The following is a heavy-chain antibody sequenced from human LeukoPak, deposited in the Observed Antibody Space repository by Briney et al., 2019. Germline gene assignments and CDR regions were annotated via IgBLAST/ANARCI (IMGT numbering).Heavy chain of an antibody. D-gene: IGHD3-16*01. CDR3: YGIRLGDGFQI. CDR1: GFTVSNNY. J-gene: IGHJ3*02. Sequence: GGSLRLSCAASGFTVSNNYMGWVCQAPGKGLEWVSVIYSYGFTSYADSVKGRFTISRDNFKNTLYLQMNSLRAEDTAVYYCYGIRLGDGFQIWGQRTMVIVSS. V-gene: IGHV3-53*01. CDR2: IYSYGFT.